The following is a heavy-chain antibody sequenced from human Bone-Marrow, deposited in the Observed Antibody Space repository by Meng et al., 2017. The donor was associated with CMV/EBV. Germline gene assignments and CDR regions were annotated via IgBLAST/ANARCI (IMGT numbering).Heavy chain of an antibody. V-gene: IGHV4-4*09. J-gene: IGHJ1*01. CDR2: IYTSGSS. CDR3: AGVSLGVATIKP. CDR1: GASMTNYY. Sequence: SETLSLTCAVSGASMTNYYWTWIRQSPGKGLEWIGYIYTSGSSNYNPSVRSRVTISVDTSRKQFSLKLNSMTAADTAVYYCAGVSLGVATIKPCGHGTPVIVSS. D-gene: IGHD5-24*01.